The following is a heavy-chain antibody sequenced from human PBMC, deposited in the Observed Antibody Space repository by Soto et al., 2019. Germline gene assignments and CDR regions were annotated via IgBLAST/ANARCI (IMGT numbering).Heavy chain of an antibody. CDR1: GGSISSSSYY. D-gene: IGHD3-10*01. J-gene: IGHJ5*02. V-gene: IGHV4-39*07. CDR3: ARDGGGYDYYGSGPNWFDP. Sequence: SETLSLTCTVSGGSISSSSYYWGWIRQPPGKGLEWIGSIYYSGSTYYNPSLKSRVTISVDTSKNQFSLKLSSVTAADTAVYYCARDGGGYDYYGSGPNWFDPWGQGTLVTVSS. CDR2: IYYSGST.